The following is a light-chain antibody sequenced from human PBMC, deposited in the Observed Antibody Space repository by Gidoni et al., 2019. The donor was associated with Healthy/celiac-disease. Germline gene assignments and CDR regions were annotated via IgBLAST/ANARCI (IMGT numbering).Light chain of an antibody. V-gene: IGKV1-5*01. CDR3: QQYNSYPYT. CDR2: DAS. CDR1: QSISSW. J-gene: IGKJ2*01. Sequence: DIQMTQSPSTLSASVGDRVTITCRASQSISSWLAWYQQKPGKAPKLLIYDASSLESGVPSRFNGSGSGTEFTLTISSLQPDDFATYYCQQYNSYPYTFXQXTKLEIK.